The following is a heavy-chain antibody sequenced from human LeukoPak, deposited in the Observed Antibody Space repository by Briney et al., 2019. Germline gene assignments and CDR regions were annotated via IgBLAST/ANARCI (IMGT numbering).Heavy chain of an antibody. CDR3: ARAQAPTLYGMDV. CDR1: GFTVSSNY. J-gene: IGHJ6*02. Sequence: PGGSLRLSCAASGFTVSSNYMSWVRQAPGKGLEWVSVIYSGGSTYYADSVKGRFTISRHNSKNTPYLQMNSLRAEDTAVYYCARAQAPTLYGMDVWGQGTTVTVSS. V-gene: IGHV3-53*04. CDR2: IYSGGST.